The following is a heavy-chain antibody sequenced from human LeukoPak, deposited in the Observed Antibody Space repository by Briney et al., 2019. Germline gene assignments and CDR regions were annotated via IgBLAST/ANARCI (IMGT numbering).Heavy chain of an antibody. CDR1: GFTFISYG. D-gene: IGHD4-11*01. CDR2: IRYDGSHK. V-gene: IGHV3-30*02. CDR3: AREMTTPDDAFDI. J-gene: IGHJ3*02. Sequence: PGGSLRLSCAASGFTFISYGMHWVRQAPGKGLEWVAFIRYDGSHKYYVGSVKGRFTISRDNSKNTLYLQMNSLRAEDTAVYYCAREMTTPDDAFDIWGQGTMVTVSS.